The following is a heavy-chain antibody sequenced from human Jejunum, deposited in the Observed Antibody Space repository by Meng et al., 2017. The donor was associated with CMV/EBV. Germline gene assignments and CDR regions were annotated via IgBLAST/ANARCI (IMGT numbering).Heavy chain of an antibody. CDR1: GYTFARYP. CDR2: INTNTGNP. CDR3: ARDKIAVAGITGDY. J-gene: IGHJ4*02. V-gene: IGHV7-4-1*02. Sequence: GRLVQSGSELKKPGASVKVSCKASGYTFARYPMNWVRQAPGQGLEWMGWINTNTGNPTYAQGFTGRFVFSLDTSVSTAYLQISSLKAEDTAVYYCARDKIAVAGITGDYWGQGTLVTVSS. D-gene: IGHD6-19*01.